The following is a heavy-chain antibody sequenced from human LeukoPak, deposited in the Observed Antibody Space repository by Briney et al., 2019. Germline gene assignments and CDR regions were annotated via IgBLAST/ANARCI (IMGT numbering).Heavy chain of an antibody. D-gene: IGHD5-18*01. CDR2: MYYSGST. V-gene: IGHV4-4*02. CDR3: RIRGYSYVLDY. J-gene: IGHJ4*02. CDR1: GFTMRTYG. Sequence: GSLRLSCVASGFTMRTYGMSWVRQPPGKGLEWIGSMYYSGSTNYNPSLKSRVTISEDKSKNQFSLKLTSVTAADTAVYYCRIRGYSYVLDYWGQGTLVTVSS.